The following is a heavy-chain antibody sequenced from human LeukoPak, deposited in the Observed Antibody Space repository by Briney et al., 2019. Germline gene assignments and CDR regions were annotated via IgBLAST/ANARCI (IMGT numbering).Heavy chain of an antibody. Sequence: SETLSLTCSVPGASISSYYWSWIRQPPGKGLEWIGYLFHSGSTNYNPSLKSRVTIFVDTSKNQFYLQPNSVTAADTVVYYCARPGASYSFDYWAQGPLVRVSS. CDR3: ARPGASYSFDY. CDR1: GASISSYY. J-gene: IGHJ4*02. D-gene: IGHD2-21*01. V-gene: IGHV4-59*12. CDR2: LFHSGST.